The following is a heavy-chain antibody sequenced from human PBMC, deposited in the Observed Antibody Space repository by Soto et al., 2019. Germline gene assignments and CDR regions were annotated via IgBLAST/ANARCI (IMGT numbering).Heavy chain of an antibody. CDR2: IYYSGNT. CDR1: GGSVSSGDYY. Sequence: SETLSLICTVSGGSVSSGDYYWSWIRQPPGKGLEWIGYIYYSGNTNYNPSLKSRVIISVDTSKNLFSLKLTSVTAADTAVYYCARIPVDTSMIYWLDPWGHGTPVPVSS. CDR3: ARIPVDTSMIYWLDP. J-gene: IGHJ5*02. V-gene: IGHV4-61*08. D-gene: IGHD5-18*01.